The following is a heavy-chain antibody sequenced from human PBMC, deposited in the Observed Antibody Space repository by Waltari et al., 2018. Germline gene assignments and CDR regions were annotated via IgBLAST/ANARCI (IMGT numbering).Heavy chain of an antibody. Sequence: EVQLVQSGAEVKKPGATVKISCKVSGYTFTDYYMHWVQQAPGKGLEWMGLVDPEDGETIYAEKFQGRVTITADTSTDTAYMELSSLRSEDTAVYYCATDTTVSTLRDYYYYGMDVWGQGTTVTVSS. CDR3: ATDTTVSTLRDYYYYGMDV. D-gene: IGHD4-17*01. CDR2: VDPEDGET. J-gene: IGHJ6*02. V-gene: IGHV1-69-2*01. CDR1: GYTFTDYY.